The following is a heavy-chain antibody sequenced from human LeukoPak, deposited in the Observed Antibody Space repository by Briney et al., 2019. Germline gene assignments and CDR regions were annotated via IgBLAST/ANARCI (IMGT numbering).Heavy chain of an antibody. CDR3: VRLTKNDSGTYRFGKKKRGYMDV. J-gene: IGHJ6*03. D-gene: IGHD3-10*01. Sequence: PSETLSLTCTVSGGSISSSSYYWGWIRQPPGKGLEWIGEMNHSGSTNYNPSLKSRVTISVDTSKNQFSLRLSSVTAADTAVYYCVRLTKNDSGTYRFGKKKRGYMDVWGKGTTVTISS. V-gene: IGHV4-39*07. CDR1: GGSISSSSYY. CDR2: MNHSGST.